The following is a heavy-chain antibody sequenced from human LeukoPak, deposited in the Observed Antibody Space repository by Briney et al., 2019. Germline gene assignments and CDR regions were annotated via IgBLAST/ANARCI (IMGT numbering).Heavy chain of an antibody. Sequence: SETLSLTCTVSGYSISSGYYWGWIRQPPGKGLEWIGSIYHSGSTYYNPSLKSRVTISVDTSKNQFSLKLSSVTAADTAVYYCARGPRLAVAGPWGQGTLVTVSS. J-gene: IGHJ5*02. D-gene: IGHD6-19*01. CDR3: ARGPRLAVAGP. V-gene: IGHV4-38-2*02. CDR2: IYHSGST. CDR1: GYSISSGYY.